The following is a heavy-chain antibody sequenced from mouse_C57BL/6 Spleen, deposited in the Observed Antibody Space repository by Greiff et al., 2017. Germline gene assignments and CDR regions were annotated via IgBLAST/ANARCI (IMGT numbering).Heavy chain of an antibody. V-gene: IGHV1-74*01. D-gene: IGHD3-2*02. Sequence: VQLQQPGAELVKPGASVKVSCKASGYTFTSYWMHWVKQRPGQGLEWIGRIHPSDSDTNYNQKFKGKATLTVDISSSTAYMQRSSLTSVDSAVYYCAIAPPDSSGYVHFAYWGQGTLVTVSA. CDR1: GYTFTSYW. J-gene: IGHJ3*01. CDR3: AIAPPDSSGYVHFAY. CDR2: IHPSDSDT.